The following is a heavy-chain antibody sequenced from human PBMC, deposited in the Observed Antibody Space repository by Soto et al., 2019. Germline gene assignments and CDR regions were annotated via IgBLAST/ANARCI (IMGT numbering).Heavy chain of an antibody. D-gene: IGHD3-10*01. Sequence: QVQLVQSGAEVKKPGASVKVSCKASGYTFTSYTMYWVPQAPGQRLECMGWINAGNDNIKYSQKFQGRVTITTDTSASTAYMDLTSLRSEDTSVYYCAIFGGSVSGWGQGTLVTVSS. CDR3: AIFGGSVSG. V-gene: IGHV1-3*01. CDR2: INAGNDNI. CDR1: GYTFTSYT. J-gene: IGHJ4*02.